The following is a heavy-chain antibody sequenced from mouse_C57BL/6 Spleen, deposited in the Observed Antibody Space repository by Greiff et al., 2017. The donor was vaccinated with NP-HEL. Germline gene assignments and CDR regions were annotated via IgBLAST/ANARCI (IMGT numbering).Heavy chain of an antibody. CDR1: GYTFTSYW. Sequence: QVQLQQPGAELVRPGSSVKLSCKASGYTFTSYWMHWVKQRPIQGLEWIGNIDPSDSETHYNQKFKDKATLTVDKSSSTAYMQLSSLTSEDSAVYYCATYRHYAMDYWGQGTSVTVSS. J-gene: IGHJ4*01. D-gene: IGHD1-3*01. CDR3: ATYRHYAMDY. CDR2: IDPSDSET. V-gene: IGHV1-52*01.